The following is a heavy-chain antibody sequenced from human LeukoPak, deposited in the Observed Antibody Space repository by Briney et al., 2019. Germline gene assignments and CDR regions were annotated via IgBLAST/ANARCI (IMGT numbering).Heavy chain of an antibody. CDR3: ARRDSGSRGFDS. D-gene: IGHD3-10*01. Sequence: GGSLRLSCAASGFTFSSYGMHWVRQAPGKGLEWVAFIRYDGSNKYYADSVKGRFTISRDNSKTSLYLQMNSLRAEDTAVYYCARRDSGSRGFDSWGQGTLVTVSS. J-gene: IGHJ4*02. CDR1: GFTFSSYG. V-gene: IGHV3-30*02. CDR2: IRYDGSNK.